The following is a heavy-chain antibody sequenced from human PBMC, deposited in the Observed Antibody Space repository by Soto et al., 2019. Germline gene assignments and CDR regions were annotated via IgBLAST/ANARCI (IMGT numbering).Heavy chain of an antibody. CDR2: INHSGST. CDR1: GGSFSGYY. V-gene: IGHV4-34*01. J-gene: IGHJ4*02. CDR3: ARGRREYYYDSSGYSPALKY. D-gene: IGHD3-22*01. Sequence: SETLSLTGAVYGGSFSGYYWSWIRQPPGKALEWIGEINHSGSTNYNPSLKSRLTISVDTSKNQFSLKLSSVTAADTAVYYCARGRREYYYDSSGYSPALKYWGQRTLVTVSS.